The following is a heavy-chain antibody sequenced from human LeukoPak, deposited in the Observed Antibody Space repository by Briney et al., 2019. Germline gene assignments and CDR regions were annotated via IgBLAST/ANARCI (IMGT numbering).Heavy chain of an antibody. CDR2: SRNKENRYST. CDR3: VGGYDY. D-gene: IGHD2-15*01. CDR1: GFSFSVYY. Sequence: GGSLRLSCAASGFSFSVYYMAWVRQAPGEGLEWVGLSRNKENRYSTEYGASVKGRVTISRDDSKNLMYLEMKSLKSEDTAVYYCVGGYDYWGQGTLVTVSS. J-gene: IGHJ4*02. V-gene: IGHV3-72*01.